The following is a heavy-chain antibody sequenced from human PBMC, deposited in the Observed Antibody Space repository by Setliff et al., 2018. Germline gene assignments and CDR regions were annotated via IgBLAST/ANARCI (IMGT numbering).Heavy chain of an antibody. CDR2: INSDGSGT. D-gene: IGHD3-10*01. CDR3: ARAPGRNIRGDY. J-gene: IGHJ4*02. V-gene: IGHV3-74*01. CDR1: GFTFNTYW. Sequence: GGSLRLSCAASGFTFNTYWMHWVRQAPGKGLVWFSHINSDGSGTSYADSVKGRFTISRDNAKNSLYLQVNSLRVEDTALYYCARAPGRNIRGDYWGQGALVTVSS.